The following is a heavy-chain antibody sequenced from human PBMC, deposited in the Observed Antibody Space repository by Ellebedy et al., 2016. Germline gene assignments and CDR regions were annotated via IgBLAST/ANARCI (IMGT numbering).Heavy chain of an antibody. CDR3: ARGPGSSGYYYVFDY. V-gene: IGHV4-34*01. J-gene: IGHJ4*02. CDR1: GGSFSGYY. Sequence: SETLSLXCAVYGGSFSGYYWSWIRQPPGRGLEWIGEINHSGSTTYNPSLKSRVTISVDTSKNQFPLKLSSVTAADTAVYYCARGPGSSGYYYVFDYWGQGTLVTVSS. D-gene: IGHD3-22*01. CDR2: INHSGST.